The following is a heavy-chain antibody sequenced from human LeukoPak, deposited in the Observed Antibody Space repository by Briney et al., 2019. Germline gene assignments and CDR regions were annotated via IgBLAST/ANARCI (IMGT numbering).Heavy chain of an antibody. J-gene: IGHJ4*02. CDR1: GFTFSSYG. CDR3: ARDWGVTEKGIDF. D-gene: IGHD3-10*01. Sequence: GGSLRLSCAASGFTFSSYGMHWVRQAPGKGLEWVANIKPDGSVKNYVDSVGGRFTISRDNAKNSLYLQMNSLRDEDTAVYYCARDWGVTEKGIDFWGQGTVVTVAS. V-gene: IGHV3-7*01. CDR2: IKPDGSVK.